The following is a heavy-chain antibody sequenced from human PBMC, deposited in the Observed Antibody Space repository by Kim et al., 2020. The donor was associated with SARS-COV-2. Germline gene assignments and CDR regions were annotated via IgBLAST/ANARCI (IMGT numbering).Heavy chain of an antibody. D-gene: IGHD2-15*01. Sequence: SETLSLTCTVSGGSISSSSYYWGWIRQPPGKGLEWIGSIYYSGSTYYNPSLKSRVTISVDTSKNQFSLKLSSVTAADTAVYYCARLNRVVLDYWGQGTLVTVSS. J-gene: IGHJ4*02. CDR1: GGSISSSSYY. V-gene: IGHV4-39*01. CDR2: IYYSGST. CDR3: ARLNRVVLDY.